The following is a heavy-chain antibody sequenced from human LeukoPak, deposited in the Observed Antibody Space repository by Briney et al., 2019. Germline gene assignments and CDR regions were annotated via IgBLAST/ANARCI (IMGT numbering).Heavy chain of an antibody. CDR3: ARTQYDFWSGTYYFDY. Sequence: SQTLSLTCTVSGGSISSGSYYWSWLRQPAGKGLEWIGRMYTSGSTNYNPSLKSRVTISVDTSKNQFSLKLSSVTAADTAVYYCARTQYDFWSGTYYFDYWGQGTLVTVSS. V-gene: IGHV4-61*02. CDR2: MYTSGST. J-gene: IGHJ4*02. CDR1: GGSISSGSYY. D-gene: IGHD3-3*01.